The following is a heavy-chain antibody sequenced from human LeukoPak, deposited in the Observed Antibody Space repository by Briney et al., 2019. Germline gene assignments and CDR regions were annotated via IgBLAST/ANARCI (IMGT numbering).Heavy chain of an antibody. Sequence: PRASGKVSCKASGYTFTSYGISWVRQAPGQGLEWMGWISAYNGSTNYAQKLQGRVTMTTDTSTSTAYMELRSLRSDDTAVYYCARDQLRGGYYDYVWGSYRSMPDYWGQGTLVTVSS. CDR1: GYTFTSYG. CDR2: ISAYNGST. D-gene: IGHD3-16*02. V-gene: IGHV1-18*01. CDR3: ARDQLRGGYYDYVWGSYRSMPDY. J-gene: IGHJ4*02.